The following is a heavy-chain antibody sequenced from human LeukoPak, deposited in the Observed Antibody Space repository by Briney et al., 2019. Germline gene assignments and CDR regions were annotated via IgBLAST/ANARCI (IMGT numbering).Heavy chain of an antibody. V-gene: IGHV3-48*04. D-gene: IGHD5-18*01. CDR1: GFTFSSYS. Sequence: GGSLRLSCAASGFTFSSYSMNWVRQAPGKGLEWVSYISSSSSTIYYADSVKGRFTISRDNAKNSLYLQMNSLRAEDTAVYYCARVAVDTAMEPYYFDYWGQGTLVTVSS. J-gene: IGHJ4*02. CDR2: ISSSSSTI. CDR3: ARVAVDTAMEPYYFDY.